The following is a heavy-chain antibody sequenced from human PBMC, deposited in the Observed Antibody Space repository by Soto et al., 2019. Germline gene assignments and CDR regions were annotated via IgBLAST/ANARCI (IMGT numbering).Heavy chain of an antibody. CDR2: IYSGGST. CDR3: ARVYNYAYGRFDX. V-gene: IGHV3-53*01. D-gene: IGHD3-16*01. J-gene: IGHJ5*02. Sequence: PGGSLRLSCAASGFTASSNYMSWVRQAPGKGLEWVSFIYSGGSTYYADSVKGRFTISRENSKKTLYLQMNSLRAEDTAVYYCARVYNYAYGRFDXWGQATLVTVSX. CDR1: GFTASSNY.